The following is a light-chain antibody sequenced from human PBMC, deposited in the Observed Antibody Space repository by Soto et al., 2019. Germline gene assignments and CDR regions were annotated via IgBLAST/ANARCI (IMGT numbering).Light chain of an antibody. Sequence: QPVLTQPPSASGTPGQRVTISCSGSSSNIGSNTVNWYQQLPGTAPKLLIYSNNQRPSGVPDRFSGSKSGTSASLAISGLQSEDEADYYCAAWDDSLNGPVFGGGPKLSVL. CDR2: SNN. V-gene: IGLV1-44*01. J-gene: IGLJ2*01. CDR3: AAWDDSLNGPV. CDR1: SSNIGSNT.